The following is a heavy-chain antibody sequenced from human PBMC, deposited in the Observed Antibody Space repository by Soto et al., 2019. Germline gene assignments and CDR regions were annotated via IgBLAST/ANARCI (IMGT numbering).Heavy chain of an antibody. D-gene: IGHD3-9*01. V-gene: IGHV4-4*07. J-gene: IGHJ6*02. Sequence: SETLSLTCPVSGDSISDYYWSWIRQPAGKGLEWIGRLYNSGSTKSNPQLKSRVTMSADTSKNKFSRSLSSVTAADTAIYYCERMCKSGFYRTEGGYYFFGLDVWGHGIPVTV. CDR2: LYNSGST. CDR3: ERMCKSGFYRTEGGYYFFGLDV. CDR1: GDSISDYY.